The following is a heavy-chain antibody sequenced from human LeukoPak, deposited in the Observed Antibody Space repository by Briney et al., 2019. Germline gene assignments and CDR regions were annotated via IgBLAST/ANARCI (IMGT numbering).Heavy chain of an antibody. Sequence: SETLSLTCTVSGDSISSYYWSWIRQPPGKGLEWIGYIYGSGNTNYNPSLKSRVTMSIDTSKNQFSLKLTSVTAADTATYYCARETSLAGFASGLGFNYWGQGILVTVSS. CDR3: ARETSLAGFASGLGFNY. J-gene: IGHJ4*02. CDR1: GDSISSYY. V-gene: IGHV4-59*01. D-gene: IGHD6-19*01. CDR2: IYGSGNT.